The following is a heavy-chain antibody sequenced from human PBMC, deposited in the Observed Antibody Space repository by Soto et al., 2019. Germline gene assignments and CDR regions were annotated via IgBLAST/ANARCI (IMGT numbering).Heavy chain of an antibody. Sequence: XSVKVSCKASVYTFTSYGISWVRQAPGQGLEWMGWISAYNGNTNYAQKLQGRVTMTTDTSTSTAYMELRSLRSDDTAVYYCARLYSSGWYGAFDYWGQGTLVTVSS. CDR2: ISAYNGNT. CDR1: VYTFTSYG. CDR3: ARLYSSGWYGAFDY. V-gene: IGHV1-18*01. D-gene: IGHD6-19*01. J-gene: IGHJ4*02.